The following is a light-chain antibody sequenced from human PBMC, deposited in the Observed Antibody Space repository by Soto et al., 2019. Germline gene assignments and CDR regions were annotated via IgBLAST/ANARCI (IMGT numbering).Light chain of an antibody. CDR1: HTISTW. CDR2: EAS. V-gene: IGKV1-5*03. J-gene: IGKJ1*01. CDR3: QQYNTFWT. Sequence: DIQLTQSPSTLSASVGDRVTITCRASHTISTWLAWYQQKPGKAPTLLIYEASRLGTGVPSRFSGRGSGTEFSLTISSLQPDDSATYYCQQYNTFWTFGHGTKVEI.